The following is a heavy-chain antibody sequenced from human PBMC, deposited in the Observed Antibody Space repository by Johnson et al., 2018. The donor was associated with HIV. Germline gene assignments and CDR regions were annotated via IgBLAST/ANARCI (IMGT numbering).Heavy chain of an antibody. V-gene: IGHV3-66*01. Sequence: VQLVESGGDLAQPGMSLRLSCAASGFSFDDSAMHWVRQAPGKGLEWVSVIYSGDSTYYADSVKGRFTISRANSKNTLYLQMNSLRAEDTAVYYCARDLVVAATFDIWGQGTMVTVSS. CDR2: IYSGDST. J-gene: IGHJ3*02. CDR1: GFSFDDSA. CDR3: ARDLVVAATFDI. D-gene: IGHD2-15*01.